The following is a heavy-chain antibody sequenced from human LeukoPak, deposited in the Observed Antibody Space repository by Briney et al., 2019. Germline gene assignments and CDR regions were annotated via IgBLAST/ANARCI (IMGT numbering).Heavy chain of an antibody. Sequence: SETLSLTCTVSGGSISSSSYYWGWIRQPRGKGLEWIGSIYYSGSTYYNPSLKSRVTISVDTSKNQFSLKLSSVTAADTAVYYCARQSSIAAVDNWFDHWGQGTLVTVSS. J-gene: IGHJ5*02. CDR1: GGSISSSSYY. CDR3: ARQSSIAAVDNWFDH. CDR2: IYYSGST. D-gene: IGHD6-13*01. V-gene: IGHV4-39*01.